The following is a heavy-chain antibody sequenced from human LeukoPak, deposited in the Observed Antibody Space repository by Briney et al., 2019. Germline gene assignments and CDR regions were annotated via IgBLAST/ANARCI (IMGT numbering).Heavy chain of an antibody. V-gene: IGHV4-39*01. J-gene: IGHJ4*02. CDR2: IYYSGST. CDR1: GDSISSSSYY. CDR3: VGLVVVTATTDY. Sequence: PSETLSLTCTVSGDSISSSSYYWGWIRQPPGKGLEWIGSIYYSGSTYYNPSLKSRVSISVDSSKNQFSLKLSAVTAADTAVYYCVGLVVVTATTDYWGQGTLVTVSS. D-gene: IGHD2-21*02.